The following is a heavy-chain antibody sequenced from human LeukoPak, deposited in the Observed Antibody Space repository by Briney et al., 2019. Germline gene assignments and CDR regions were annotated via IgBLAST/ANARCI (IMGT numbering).Heavy chain of an antibody. Sequence: SETLSLTCTVSGGSISSYYWSWIRQPPGKGLEWLGYIYYSGSTNYNPSLKSRVTISVDTSKNQFSLKLSSVTAADTAVYYCARDPEGRLGELSLIWGQGTMVTVSS. J-gene: IGHJ3*02. V-gene: IGHV4-59*01. CDR2: IYYSGST. CDR1: GGSISSYY. D-gene: IGHD3-16*02. CDR3: ARDPEGRLGELSLI.